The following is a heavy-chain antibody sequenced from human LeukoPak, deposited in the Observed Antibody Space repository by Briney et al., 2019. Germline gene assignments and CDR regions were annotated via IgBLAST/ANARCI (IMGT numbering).Heavy chain of an antibody. D-gene: IGHD2-15*01. J-gene: IGHJ4*02. V-gene: IGHV3-7*01. CDR1: GFTFSNYW. CDR2: IGQDGGEK. Sequence: QPGGSLRLSCAASGFTFSNYWMTWVRQAPGKGLEWVANIGQDGGEKYYVDSVKGRFTISRDNTKDSLYLQMNSLGAEDTALYYFGRLRGGSYWGRGTLVTVSS. CDR3: GRLRGGSY.